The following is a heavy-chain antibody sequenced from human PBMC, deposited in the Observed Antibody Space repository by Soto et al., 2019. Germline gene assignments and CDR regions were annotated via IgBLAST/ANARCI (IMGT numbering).Heavy chain of an antibody. CDR2: IYSSGNA. Sequence: QVQLLESGPGLVQPSETLSLTCSVSLDSISNSYWTWIRQPAGKGLEWIGHIYSSGNANYNPSLKSRVTMSLDTSKNQFSLSRKSVTSADTAIYYCAKGRGFYSDNYFDPWGQGTQVTVSS. D-gene: IGHD3-22*01. CDR3: AKGRGFYSDNYFDP. J-gene: IGHJ5*02. CDR1: LDSISNSY. V-gene: IGHV4-4*07.